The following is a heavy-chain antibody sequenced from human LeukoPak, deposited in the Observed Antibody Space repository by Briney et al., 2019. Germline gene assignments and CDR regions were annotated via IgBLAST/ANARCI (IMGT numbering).Heavy chain of an antibody. CDR1: GFTFSSHA. D-gene: IGHD3-22*01. J-gene: IGHJ6*03. Sequence: GGSLRLSCAASGFTFSSHAMNWVRQAPGKGLEWVSGISTTGGRTWYSDSVKGRFIVSRDNSKNTVYLQMNSLRAEDTAVYFCAKDGYYYDSSAYPNYFYYYYFMGVWGKGTTVTVAS. CDR3: AKDGYYYDSSAYPNYFYYYYFMGV. CDR2: ISTTGGRT. V-gene: IGHV3-23*01.